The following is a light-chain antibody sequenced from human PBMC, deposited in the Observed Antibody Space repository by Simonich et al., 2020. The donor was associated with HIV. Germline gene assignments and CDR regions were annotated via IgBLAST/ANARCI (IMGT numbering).Light chain of an antibody. Sequence: NFMLTQPHSVSESPGKTVTISCTRSSGSIASNYVQWYQQRPGSAPTPVFYEDNQRPSGVPDRFSGSIDSSSNAASLTISGLKTEDEADYYCQSYDSSNQVFGGGTKLTVL. J-gene: IGLJ3*02. V-gene: IGLV6-57*03. CDR1: SGSIASNY. CDR3: QSYDSSNQV. CDR2: EDN.